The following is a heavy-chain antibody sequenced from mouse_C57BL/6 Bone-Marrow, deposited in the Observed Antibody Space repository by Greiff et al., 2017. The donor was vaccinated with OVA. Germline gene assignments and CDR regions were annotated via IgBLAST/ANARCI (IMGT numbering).Heavy chain of an antibody. D-gene: IGHD2-1*01. V-gene: IGHV1-76*01. CDR2: IYPGSGNT. CDR1: GYTFTDYY. Sequence: QVQLQQSGAELVRPGASVKLSCKASGYTFTDYYINWVKQRPGQGLEWIARIYPGSGNTYYNEKFKGKATLTAEKSSSTAYMQLSSLTSEDSAVYFCARGPGGYGNYDAMDYWGQGTSVTVSS. CDR3: ARGPGGYGNYDAMDY. J-gene: IGHJ4*01.